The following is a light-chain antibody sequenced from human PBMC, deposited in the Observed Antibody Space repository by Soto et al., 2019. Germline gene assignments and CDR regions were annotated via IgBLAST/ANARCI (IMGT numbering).Light chain of an antibody. CDR2: AAS. Sequence: IQLTQSPSSLSASVGDRVTITCRASQGISSYLAWYQQKPGKAPKLLLSAASTLRSGVPSRFSGSGSGTDFTLTISSLQPEDFATYYCQQLNSYPITFGQGTRLEIK. CDR3: QQLNSYPIT. J-gene: IGKJ5*01. CDR1: QGISSY. V-gene: IGKV1-9*01.